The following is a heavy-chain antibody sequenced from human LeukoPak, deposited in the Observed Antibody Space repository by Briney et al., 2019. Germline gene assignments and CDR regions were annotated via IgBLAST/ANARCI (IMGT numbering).Heavy chain of an antibody. D-gene: IGHD3-22*01. CDR3: TRGRYDSGAYYPNSFDP. Sequence: SETLSLTCAVSGGSVSSSRWWSWVRQPPGEGLEWIGEIHHSGSTNYNTSLKSRVSISVDKSRNHLSLRLISVTAADTAVYYCTRGRYDSGAYYPNSFDPWGQGTLVTVSS. J-gene: IGHJ5*02. CDR1: GGSVSSSRW. V-gene: IGHV4-4*02. CDR2: IHHSGST.